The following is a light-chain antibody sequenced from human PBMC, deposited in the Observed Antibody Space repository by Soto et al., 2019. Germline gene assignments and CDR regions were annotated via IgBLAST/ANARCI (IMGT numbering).Light chain of an antibody. V-gene: IGLV2-14*01. CDR2: EVS. J-gene: IGLJ2*01. Sequence: SALTQPASVSGSPGQSITISCTGTSSDVGGYDSVSWYQQYPGHAPKLMIYEVSDRPSGVSNRFSGSKSGNTASLTISGLQPEDEADYYCSSYASSSTPVLFGGGTKVTVL. CDR3: SSYASSSTPVL. CDR1: SSDVGGYDS.